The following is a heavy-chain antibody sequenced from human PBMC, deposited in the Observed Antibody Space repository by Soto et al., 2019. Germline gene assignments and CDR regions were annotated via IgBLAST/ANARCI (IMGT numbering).Heavy chain of an antibody. J-gene: IGHJ2*01. CDR3: ARVDYGDYGWYFDL. CDR1: GFTVTNKY. D-gene: IGHD4-17*01. CDR2: IYSGGAT. Sequence: EVRLVESGGNLIQPGGSLRLSCAASGFTVTNKYMTWVRQARGKGLEWVSLIYSGGATSYADSVKGRFTISRDNSKDILYLQVNSLRAEDTAVYYCARVDYGDYGWYFDLWGRGTLVTVSS. V-gene: IGHV3-53*01.